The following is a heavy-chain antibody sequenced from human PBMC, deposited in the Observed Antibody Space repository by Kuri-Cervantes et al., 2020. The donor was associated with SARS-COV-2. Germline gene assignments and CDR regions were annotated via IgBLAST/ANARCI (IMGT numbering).Heavy chain of an antibody. D-gene: IGHD3-3*01. CDR2: ISSSSSYI. J-gene: IGHJ6*03. CDR3: ARDRVLEWLDYYYYMDV. Sequence: GESLKISCAASGFTFSSYSMNWVRQAPGKGLEWVSSISSSSSYIYYADSVKGRFTISRDNAKNSLYLQMNSLRAEDTAVYHCARDRVLEWLDYYYYMDVWGKGTTVTVSS. V-gene: IGHV3-21*01. CDR1: GFTFSSYS.